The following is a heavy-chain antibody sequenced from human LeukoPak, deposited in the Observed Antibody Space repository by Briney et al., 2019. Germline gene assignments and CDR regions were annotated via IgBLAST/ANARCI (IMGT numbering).Heavy chain of an antibody. J-gene: IGHJ4*02. V-gene: IGHV3-48*02. D-gene: IGHD3-9*01. CDR1: GFPFSSYD. CDR3: ARDHDWAFDL. CDR2: INHNAEMI. Sequence: GGSLRLSCEASGFPFSSYDMSWVRQAPGKGLEWIAYINHNAEMILYPDFVKGRFTISRDNAKNSLYLQMNALRDEDTAIYYCARDHDWAFDLWGQGTLVTVSS.